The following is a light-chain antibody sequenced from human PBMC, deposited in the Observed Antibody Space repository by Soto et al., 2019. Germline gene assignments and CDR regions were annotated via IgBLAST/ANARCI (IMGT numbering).Light chain of an antibody. CDR3: CSYAGGSTFL. CDR1: SSNVGRYSL. V-gene: IGLV2-23*02. J-gene: IGLJ2*01. CDR2: EVN. Sequence: QSVLTQPASVSGSPGQSITISCTGTSSNVGRYSLVSWYQQHPGKAPTVIIYEVNKRPSGVSNRFSGSKSGNTASLTISGLQTVDEADYYCCSYAGGSTFLFGEGTKLTVL.